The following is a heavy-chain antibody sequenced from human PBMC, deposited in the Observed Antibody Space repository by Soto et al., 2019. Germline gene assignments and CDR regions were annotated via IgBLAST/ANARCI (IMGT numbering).Heavy chain of an antibody. CDR1: GFNFSTYT. D-gene: IGHD2-15*01. CDR2: ISSSNRYI. Sequence: RGSLRLSCAASGFNFSTYTMNWVRQAPGKGLEWVSSISSSNRYIYYADSVKGRFTISRDDAKNSLYLQMNSLRAEDTAVYYCARDRCSGGSCYRTYAFDIWGQGTLVTVSS. J-gene: IGHJ3*02. V-gene: IGHV3-21*06. CDR3: ARDRCSGGSCYRTYAFDI.